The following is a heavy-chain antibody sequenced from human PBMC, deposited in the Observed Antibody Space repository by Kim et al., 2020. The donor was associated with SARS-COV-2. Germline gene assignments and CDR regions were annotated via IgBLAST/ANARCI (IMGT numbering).Heavy chain of an antibody. CDR2: YN. J-gene: IGHJ4*02. Sequence: YNDYAVSVKSRITINPDTSKNQFSLQLNSVTPEDTAVYYCARTVAGTFDYWGQGTLVTVSS. V-gene: IGHV6-1*01. CDR3: ARTVAGTFDY. D-gene: IGHD6-19*01.